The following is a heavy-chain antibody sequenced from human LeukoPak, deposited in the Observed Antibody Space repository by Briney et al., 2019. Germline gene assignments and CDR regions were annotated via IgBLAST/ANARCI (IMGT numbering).Heavy chain of an antibody. CDR3: ARDDIAAAGKGEFDY. CDR1: GGSFSGYY. V-gene: IGHV4-34*01. J-gene: IGHJ4*02. CDR2: INHSGST. Sequence: SETLFLTCAVYGGSFSGYYWSWIRQPPGKGLEWIGEINHSGSTNYNPSLKSRVTISVDTSKNQFSLKLSSVTAADTAVYYCARDDIAAAGKGEFDYWGQGTLVTVSS. D-gene: IGHD6-13*01.